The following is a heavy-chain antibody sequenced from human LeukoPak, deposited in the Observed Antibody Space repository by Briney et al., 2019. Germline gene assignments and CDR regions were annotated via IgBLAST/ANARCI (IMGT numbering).Heavy chain of an antibody. V-gene: IGHV4-4*07. CDR3: ARDHSYSSGWFDY. D-gene: IGHD6-19*01. J-gene: IGHJ4*02. Sequence: SQTLSLTCTVSGGSISSYSWSWIRQPAGKGLEWIGRMYTSGSTNYNPSLKSRVTMSVDTSKSQFSLKLSSVTAADTAIYYCARDHSYSSGWFDYWGQGTLVTVSS. CDR1: GGSISSYS. CDR2: MYTSGST.